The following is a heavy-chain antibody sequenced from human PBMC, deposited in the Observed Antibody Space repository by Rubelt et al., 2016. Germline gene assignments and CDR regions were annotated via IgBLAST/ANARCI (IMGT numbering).Heavy chain of an antibody. CDR2: INAGNGNT. Sequence: APGQGLEWMGWINAGNGNTKYSQKFQGRVTITRDTSASTAYMELSSLRSEDTAIYYCATGYSSGWYVAYWGQGTLVTVSS. CDR3: ATGYSSGWYVAY. J-gene: IGHJ4*02. V-gene: IGHV1-3*01. D-gene: IGHD6-19*01.